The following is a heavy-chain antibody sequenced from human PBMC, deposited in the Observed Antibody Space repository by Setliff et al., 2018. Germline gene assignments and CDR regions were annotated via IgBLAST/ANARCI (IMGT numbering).Heavy chain of an antibody. J-gene: IGHJ4*02. D-gene: IGHD5-18*01. CDR3: ARALYSYDFDY. CDR2: IYYSGST. Sequence: ETLSLTCTVSGGSVSSGDYYWSWIRQPPGKGLEWIGYIYYSGSTNYNPSLKSRVTISVDTSKNQFSLKLSSVTAADTAVYHCARALYSYDFDYWGQGTLVTVSS. V-gene: IGHV4-61*08. CDR1: GGSVSSGDYY.